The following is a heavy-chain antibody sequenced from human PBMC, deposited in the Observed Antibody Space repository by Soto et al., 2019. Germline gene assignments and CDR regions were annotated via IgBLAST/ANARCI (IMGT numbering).Heavy chain of an antibody. J-gene: IGHJ3*01. CDR1: GGTFSSYA. V-gene: IGHV1-69*13. CDR3: ARGRSYYYGSGSYLRT. CDR2: IIPIFGTA. D-gene: IGHD3-10*01. Sequence: GDSVKVYCKASGGTFSSYAISWVRQAPGQGLEWMGGIIPIFGTANYAQKFQGRVTITADESTSTAYMELSSLRSEDTAVYYCARGRSYYYGSGSYLRTWGQGTMVTVSS.